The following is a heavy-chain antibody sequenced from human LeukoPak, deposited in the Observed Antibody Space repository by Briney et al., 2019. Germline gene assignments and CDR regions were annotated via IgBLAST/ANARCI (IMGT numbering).Heavy chain of an antibody. J-gene: IGHJ5*02. CDR1: GGSISSGSYY. CDR2: IYTSGST. V-gene: IGHV4-61*02. CDR3: VRTDYHSAGRFHDKWFDP. Sequence: PSQTLSLTCTVSGGSISSGSYYWSWIRQPAGKGLEWIWRIYTSGSTKYNPSLKSRVTISVDTSKNQFSLKLSSVTAADTAVYYCVRTDYHSAGRFHDKWFDPWGQGSLVTVSS. D-gene: IGHD3-10*01.